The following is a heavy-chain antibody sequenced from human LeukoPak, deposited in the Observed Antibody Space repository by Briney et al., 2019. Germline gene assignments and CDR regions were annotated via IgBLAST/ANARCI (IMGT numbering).Heavy chain of an antibody. CDR3: ATGIVTGTSR. CDR2: IRSKTEGETK. Sequence: PGGSLRLSCAISRITFSNAWPSWVRQAPGKGLEWVGRIRSKTEGETKEYAASVEGRLTISRDDSRNRLYLQMNSLKTEDTAVYYCATGIVTGTSRWGQGTLVSVSS. J-gene: IGHJ4*02. D-gene: IGHD2-21*02. CDR1: RITFSNAW. V-gene: IGHV3-15*01.